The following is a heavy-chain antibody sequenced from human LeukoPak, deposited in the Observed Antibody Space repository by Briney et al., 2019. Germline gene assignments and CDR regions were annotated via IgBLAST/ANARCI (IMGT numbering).Heavy chain of an antibody. V-gene: IGHV4-59*08. D-gene: IGHD3-10*01. Sequence: SETLSLTCAVSGGSIKNYYWTWIRQSAGKGLEWIGYIYYSGSTNYNPSLKSRVTISVDASKNQFSLKLSSVTAADTAVYYCARQLYYYGSNDPWGQGTLVTVSS. J-gene: IGHJ5*02. CDR1: GGSIKNYY. CDR2: IYYSGST. CDR3: ARQLYYYGSNDP.